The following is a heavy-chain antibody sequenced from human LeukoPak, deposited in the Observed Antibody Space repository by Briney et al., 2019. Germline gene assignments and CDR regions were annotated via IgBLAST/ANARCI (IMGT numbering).Heavy chain of an antibody. V-gene: IGHV3-9*01. J-gene: IGHJ3*02. Sequence: GGSLRLSCEASGFTFDDYAMHWVRQAPGKGLEWVSGISWNSGSIGYVDSVKGRFTISRDNAKNSLSLQMDSLRAEDTALYYCAKDYGSSRRETFDIWGQGTMVTVSS. CDR3: AKDYGSSRRETFDI. CDR2: ISWNSGSI. CDR1: GFTFDDYA. D-gene: IGHD3-10*01.